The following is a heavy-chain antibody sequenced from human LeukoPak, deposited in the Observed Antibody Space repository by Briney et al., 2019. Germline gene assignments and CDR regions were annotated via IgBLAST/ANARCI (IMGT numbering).Heavy chain of an antibody. CDR3: ALLGGWYVSSYFDY. V-gene: IGHV1-2*06. CDR2: INPNSGGT. CDR1: GYTFTGYY. Sequence: ASVKVSCKASGYTFTGYYMHRVRQAPGQGLEWMGRINPNSGGTNYAQKFQGRVTMTRDTSISTAYMELSRLRSDDTAVYYCALLGGWYVSSYFDYWGQGTLVTVSS. J-gene: IGHJ4*02. D-gene: IGHD6-19*01.